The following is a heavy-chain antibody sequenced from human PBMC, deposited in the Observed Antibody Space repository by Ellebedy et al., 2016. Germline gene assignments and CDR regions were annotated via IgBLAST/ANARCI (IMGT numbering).Heavy chain of an antibody. D-gene: IGHD5/OR15-5a*01. CDR3: ARNHEALTSVPGHY. CDR1: GFTFSSYW. Sequence: GESLKISXAASGFTFSSYWMTWVRQTPGKGLEWVGNINRDGCEKYYLDSVKGRFTISRDNAKNSLYLQMNSLRAEDTAVYYCARNHEALTSVPGHYWGQGTLVTVSS. J-gene: IGHJ4*02. CDR2: INRDGCEK. V-gene: IGHV3-7*01.